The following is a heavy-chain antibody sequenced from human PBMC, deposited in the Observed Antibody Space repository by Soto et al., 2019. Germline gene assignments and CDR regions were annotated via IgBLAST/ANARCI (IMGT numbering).Heavy chain of an antibody. V-gene: IGHV1-8*01. CDR3: ARGTTVTSWFDP. J-gene: IGHJ5*02. CDR2: MNPNSGNT. CDR1: GYTFTRYD. D-gene: IGHD4-4*01. Sequence: APVKVSCKASGYTFTRYDINWVRQATGQGLEWMGWMNPNSGNTGYAQKFQGRVTMTRNTSISTAYMELSSLRSEDTAVYYCARGTTVTSWFDPWGQGTLVTVSS.